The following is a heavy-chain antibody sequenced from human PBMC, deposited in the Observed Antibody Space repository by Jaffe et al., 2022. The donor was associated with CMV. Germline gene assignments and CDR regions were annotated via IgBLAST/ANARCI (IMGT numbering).Heavy chain of an antibody. V-gene: IGHV4-39*01. Sequence: QLQLQESGPGLVKPSETLSLTCTVSGGSISSSSYYWGWIRQPPGKGLEWIGSIYYSGSTYYNPSLKSRVTISVDTSKNQFSLKLSSVTAADTAVYYCARPSIAVAGMEYGMDVWGQGTTVTVSS. CDR2: IYYSGST. D-gene: IGHD6-19*01. CDR1: GGSISSSSYY. J-gene: IGHJ6*02. CDR3: ARPSIAVAGMEYGMDV.